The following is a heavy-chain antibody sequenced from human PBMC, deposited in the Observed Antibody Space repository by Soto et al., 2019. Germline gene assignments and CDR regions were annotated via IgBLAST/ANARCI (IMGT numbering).Heavy chain of an antibody. D-gene: IGHD6-25*01. CDR2: IYSSGST. V-gene: IGHV4-59*01. CDR1: CGSISSYY. CDR3: ARVRVGAAGGWCDP. J-gene: IGHJ5*02. Sequence: SETLSLTSTVSCGSISSYYWSWLRQHAGKGLERIGYIYSSGSTNYNPSRKSRVTISVDTSKSPFSLKLSLVTAPATALYYCARVRVGAAGGWCDPWGQGTLVTV.